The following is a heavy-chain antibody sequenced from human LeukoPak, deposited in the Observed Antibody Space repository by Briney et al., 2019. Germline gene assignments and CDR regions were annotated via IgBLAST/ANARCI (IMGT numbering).Heavy chain of an antibody. CDR3: ARRRSGGYDAFDI. D-gene: IGHD3-22*01. J-gene: IGHJ3*02. CDR1: GGSISSYY. V-gene: IGHV4-59*08. Sequence: SETLSLTCTVSGGSISSYYWSWIRQPPGKGLEWIGYIYYSWSTNYNPSLKSRVTISVDTSKNQFSLKLSSVTAADTAVYYCARRRSGGYDAFDIWGQGTMVTVSS. CDR2: IYYSWST.